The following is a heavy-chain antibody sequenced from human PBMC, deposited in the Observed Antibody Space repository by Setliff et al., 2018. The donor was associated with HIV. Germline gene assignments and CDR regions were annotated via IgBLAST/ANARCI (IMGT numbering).Heavy chain of an antibody. CDR1: GFTFSSYA. CDR3: ARDGYDILTGYPL. CDR2: ISGSGSTI. D-gene: IGHD3-9*01. J-gene: IGHJ4*02. Sequence: GGSLRLSCAASGFTFSSYAMSWVRQAPGKGLEWVSAISGSGSTIYYADSVKGRFTISRDNAKNSLYPQMNSLRAEDTAVYYCARDGYDILTGYPLWGQGTLVTVSS. V-gene: IGHV3-23*01.